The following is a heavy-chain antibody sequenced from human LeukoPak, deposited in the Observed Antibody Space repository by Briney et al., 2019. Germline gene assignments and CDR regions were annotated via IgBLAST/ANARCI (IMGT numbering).Heavy chain of an antibody. D-gene: IGHD1-26*01. V-gene: IGHV3-30-3*01. CDR2: ISYDGSNK. J-gene: IGHJ4*02. CDR1: GFTFSSYA. CDR3: ARDLKWELLGGYYFDY. Sequence: GGSLRLSCAASGFTFSSYAMHWVRQALGKGLEWVAVISYDGSNKYYADSVKGRFTISRDNSKNTLYLQMNSLRAEDTAVYYCARDLKWELLGGYYFDYWGQGTLVTVSS.